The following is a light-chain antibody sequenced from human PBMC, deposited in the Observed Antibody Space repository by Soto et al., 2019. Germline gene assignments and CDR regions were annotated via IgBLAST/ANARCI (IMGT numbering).Light chain of an antibody. CDR3: CSFAGSSTFYV. J-gene: IGLJ1*01. CDR1: SSDVGSSNL. CDR2: EGS. V-gene: IGLV2-23*01. Sequence: QSVLTQPASVSGFPGQSITISCTGTSSDVGSSNLVSWYQQRPGKAPKLIIYEGSRRPSGVSGRFSGSKSGNTASLTISGLQAEDEADYYCCSFAGSSTFYVFGTGTKVTVL.